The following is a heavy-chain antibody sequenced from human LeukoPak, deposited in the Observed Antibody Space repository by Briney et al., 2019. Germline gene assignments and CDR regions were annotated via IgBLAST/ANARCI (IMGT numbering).Heavy chain of an antibody. V-gene: IGHV3-9*01. CDR3: ARANNSSWHN. CDR1: GFTFDEYA. D-gene: IGHD6-13*01. CDR2: ISWNGGNK. Sequence: GRSLRLSCAASGFTFDEYAMYWVRQSPGRGPECVSGISWNGGNKAYADSVKGRFTVSRDNAKDSLYLQMNSLRVEDTAVYYCARANNSSWHNWGQGTLVTVSS. J-gene: IGHJ4*02.